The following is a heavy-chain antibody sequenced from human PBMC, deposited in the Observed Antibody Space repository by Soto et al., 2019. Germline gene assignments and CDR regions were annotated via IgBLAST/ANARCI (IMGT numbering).Heavy chain of an antibody. CDR2: ISSSSSYI. J-gene: IGHJ4*02. D-gene: IGHD6-19*01. CDR1: GFTFSSYS. CDR3: ARDVIAVARNPYYFDY. Sequence: GGSLRLSCAASGFTFSSYSMNWVRQAPGKGLEWVSSISSSSSYIYYADSVKGRFTISRDNAKNSLYLQMNSLRAEDTAVYYCARDVIAVARNPYYFDYWGQGTLVTVSS. V-gene: IGHV3-21*01.